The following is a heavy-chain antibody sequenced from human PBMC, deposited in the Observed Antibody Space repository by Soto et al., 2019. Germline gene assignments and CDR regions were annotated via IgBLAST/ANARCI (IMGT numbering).Heavy chain of an antibody. CDR1: GFTFSSYA. CDR3: AKDCSSTSCYSNWFDP. V-gene: IGHV3-23*01. D-gene: IGHD2-2*01. J-gene: IGHJ5*02. Sequence: EVQLLESGGGLVQPGGSLRLSCAASGFTFSSYAMSWVHQAPGKGLEWVSAISGSGGSTYYADSVKGRFTISRDNSKNTLYLQMNSLRAEDTAVYYCAKDCSSTSCYSNWFDPWGQGTLVTVSS. CDR2: ISGSGGST.